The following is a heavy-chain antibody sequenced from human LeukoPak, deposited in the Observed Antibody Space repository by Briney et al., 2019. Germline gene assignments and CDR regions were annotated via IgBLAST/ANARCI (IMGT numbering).Heavy chain of an antibody. CDR2: IIPIFGTA. CDR3: ARDWADRSGWYF. D-gene: IGHD6-19*01. Sequence: SVKVSCKASGGTFSSYAISWVRQAPGQGLEWMGGIIPIFGTANYAQKFQGRVTITADKSTSTAYMGLSSLRSEDTAVYYCARDWADRSGWYFWGQGTLVTVSS. CDR1: GGTFSSYA. V-gene: IGHV1-69*06. J-gene: IGHJ4*02.